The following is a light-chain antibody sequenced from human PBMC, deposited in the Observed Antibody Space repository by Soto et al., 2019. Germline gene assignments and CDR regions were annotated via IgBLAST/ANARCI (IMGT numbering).Light chain of an antibody. CDR1: QSVSSSY. V-gene: IGKV3-20*01. Sequence: EIVLTQSPGTLSLSPGERATLSRRASQSVSSSYLAWYQQKPGQAPRLLIYAASSRATGIPDRFSGSGSGTDFTLTISRLEPEDFGVYYCQQYVSSPRTFGQGTKVEIK. CDR2: AAS. J-gene: IGKJ1*01. CDR3: QQYVSSPRT.